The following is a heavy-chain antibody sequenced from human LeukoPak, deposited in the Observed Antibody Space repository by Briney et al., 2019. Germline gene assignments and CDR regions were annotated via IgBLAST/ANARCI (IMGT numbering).Heavy chain of an antibody. CDR2: INPNSGGT. V-gene: IGHV1-2*02. CDR3: GRFSVKLDRGRLDP. Sequence: ASVKVSCKASGGTFSSYAISWVRQAPGQGLEWMGWINPNSGGTNYAQKFQGRVTMTRDTSISTAYMELSSLRSDDTAVYYCGRFSVKLDRGRLDPWGQGTLVTVSS. D-gene: IGHD3-10*01. CDR1: GGTFSSYA. J-gene: IGHJ5*02.